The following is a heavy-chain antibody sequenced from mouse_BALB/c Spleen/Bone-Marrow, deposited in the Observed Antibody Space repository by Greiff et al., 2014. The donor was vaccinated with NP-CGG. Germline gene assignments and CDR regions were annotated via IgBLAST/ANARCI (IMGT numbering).Heavy chain of an antibody. CDR2: IWSDGST. CDR1: GFSLTSYG. J-gene: IGHJ4*01. V-gene: IGHV2-6-1*01. D-gene: IGHD2-1*01. CDR3: ARNGNFYAMDY. Sequence: VQLQQSGPGLVAPSQSLSITCTISGFSLTSYGVHWVRQPPGRGLEWLVVIWSDGSTTYNSALKSRLSISKDNSKSQVFLKMNSLQTDDTAMYYCARNGNFYAMDYWGQGTSVTVSS.